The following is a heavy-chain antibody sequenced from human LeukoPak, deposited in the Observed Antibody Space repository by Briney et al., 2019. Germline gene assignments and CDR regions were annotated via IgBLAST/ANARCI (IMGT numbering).Heavy chain of an antibody. J-gene: IGHJ4*02. D-gene: IGHD3-9*01. V-gene: IGHV3-23*01. CDR3: FIEAEDGIRYFDWYPPIDY. CDR1: GFTFSSYA. CDR2: ISGSGGST. Sequence: GGSLRLSCAASGFTFSSYAMSWVRQAPGKGLEWVSAISGSGGSTYYADSVKGRFTISRDNSKNTLYLQMSSLRAEDTAVYYCFIEAEDGIRYFDWYPPIDYWGQGTLVTVSS.